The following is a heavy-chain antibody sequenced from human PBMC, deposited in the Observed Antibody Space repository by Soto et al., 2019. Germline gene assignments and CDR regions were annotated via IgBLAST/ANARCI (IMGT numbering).Heavy chain of an antibody. D-gene: IGHD3-10*01. Sequence: PGGSLRLSCAASGFTFSSYWMSWVRQAPGKGLEWVANIKQDGSEKYYVDSVKGRFTISRDNAKNPLYLQMNSLRAEDTAVYYCARGDYYGSGSYLGDYYYGMDVWGQGTTVTVSS. CDR2: IKQDGSEK. V-gene: IGHV3-7*01. CDR1: GFTFSSYW. J-gene: IGHJ6*02. CDR3: ARGDYYGSGSYLGDYYYGMDV.